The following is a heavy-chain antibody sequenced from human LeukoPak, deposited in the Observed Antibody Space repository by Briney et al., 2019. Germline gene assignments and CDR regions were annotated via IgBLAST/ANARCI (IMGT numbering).Heavy chain of an antibody. CDR3: AREEYYYDSSGYPFPPGFFDY. V-gene: IGHV3-30-3*01. J-gene: IGHJ4*02. D-gene: IGHD3-22*01. Sequence: PGGSLRLSCAASGFTFSSYAMHWVRQALGKGLEWVAVISYDGSNKYYADSVKGRFTISRDNSKNTLYLQMNSLRAKDTAVYYCAREEYYYDSSGYPFPPGFFDYWGQGTLVTVSS. CDR2: ISYDGSNK. CDR1: GFTFSSYA.